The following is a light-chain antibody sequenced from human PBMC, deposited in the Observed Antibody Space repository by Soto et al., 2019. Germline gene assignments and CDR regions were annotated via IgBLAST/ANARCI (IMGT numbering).Light chain of an antibody. CDR1: SSDVGAYNY. CDR3: SSLTTSFTYV. V-gene: IGLV2-14*01. J-gene: IGLJ1*01. CDR2: EVS. Sequence: QSALTQPASVSGSPGQSVAISCTGTSSDVGAYNYVSWYQQHPGNAPKLLLSEVSNRPSGVSDRFSGSKSGNTASLTISGLQAEDEADYYCSSLTTSFTYVFGTGTKVTVL.